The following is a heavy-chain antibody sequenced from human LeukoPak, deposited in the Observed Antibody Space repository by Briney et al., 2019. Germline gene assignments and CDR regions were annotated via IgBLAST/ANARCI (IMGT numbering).Heavy chain of an antibody. CDR3: AKDRLYIVGATLGDY. CDR2: IRYDGSNK. D-gene: IGHD1-26*01. J-gene: IGHJ4*02. CDR1: GFTFSSYW. Sequence: GGSLRLSCTASGFTFSSYWMSWVRQAPGKGLEWVAFIRYDGSNKYYADSVKGRFTISRDNSKNTLYLQMNSLRAEDTAVYYCAKDRLYIVGATLGDYWGQGTLVTVSS. V-gene: IGHV3-30*02.